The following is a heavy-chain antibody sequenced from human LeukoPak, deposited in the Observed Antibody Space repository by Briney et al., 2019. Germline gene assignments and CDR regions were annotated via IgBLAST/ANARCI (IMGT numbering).Heavy chain of an antibody. CDR3: ARERGRYYFDY. Sequence: PGRSLRLSCAASGVTFSSYAMHWVRQAPGKGLEWVAVISYDGSNKYYADSVKGRFTISRDNSKNTLYLQMNSLRAEDTAVYYCARERGRYYFDYWGQGTLVTVSS. CDR1: GVTFSSYA. V-gene: IGHV3-30-3*01. J-gene: IGHJ4*02. D-gene: IGHD3-16*01. CDR2: ISYDGSNK.